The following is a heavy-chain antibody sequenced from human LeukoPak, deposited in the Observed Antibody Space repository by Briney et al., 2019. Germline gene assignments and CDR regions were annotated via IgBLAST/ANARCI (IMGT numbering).Heavy chain of an antibody. CDR2: INPNSGGT. Sequence: GASVKVSCKASGYTFTCYCMHWVRQAPGQGLEWMGWINPNSGGTNYAQKFQGRVTMTRNTSINTAYMELSRLRSDDTAVYYCATGQRSTMVRGVHHFDYWGQGTLVTVSS. V-gene: IGHV1-2*02. CDR1: GYTFTCYC. CDR3: ATGQRSTMVRGVHHFDY. J-gene: IGHJ4*02. D-gene: IGHD3-10*01.